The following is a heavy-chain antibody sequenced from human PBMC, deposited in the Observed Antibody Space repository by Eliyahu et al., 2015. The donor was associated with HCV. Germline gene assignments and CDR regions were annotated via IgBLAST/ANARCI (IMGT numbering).Heavy chain of an antibody. CDR3: ARPRGGYCSGGSCYLLYGMDV. D-gene: IGHD2-15*01. Sequence: QVQLVQSGAEVKKPGSSVKVSCKASGGTFSSYAISWVRQAPGQGLEWXGGIIPIFGTANYAQKFQGRVTITADESTSTAYMELSSLRSEDTAVYYCARPRGGYCSGGSCYLLYGMDVWGQGTTVTVSS. CDR1: GGTFSSYA. CDR2: IIPIFGTA. J-gene: IGHJ6*02. V-gene: IGHV1-69*01.